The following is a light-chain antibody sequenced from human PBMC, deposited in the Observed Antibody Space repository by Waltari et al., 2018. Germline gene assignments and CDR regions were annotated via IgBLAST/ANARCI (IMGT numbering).Light chain of an antibody. J-gene: IGKJ5*01. CDR2: AAS. CDR1: QSISSY. V-gene: IGKV1-39*01. CDR3: QQSYSTSIT. Sequence: QMTQSPSSLSASVGDRVTITCRASQSISSYLNWYQQKPGKAPKLLIYAASSLQSGVPSRFSGSGSGTDFTLTISSLQPEDFATYYCQQSYSTSITFGQGTRLEIK.